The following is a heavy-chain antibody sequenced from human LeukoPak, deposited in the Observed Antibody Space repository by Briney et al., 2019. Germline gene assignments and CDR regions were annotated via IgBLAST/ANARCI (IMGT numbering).Heavy chain of an antibody. J-gene: IGHJ4*02. CDR3: ARGRPEFFGSVTYLND. Sequence: GGSLRLSCAASGFSVSTYEMNWVRQAPGKGLECVSYISSSGTTISYADSVEGRFTISRDNAKNSLYLEMNSLRVEDTAVYYCARGRPEFFGSVTYLNDWGQGTLVTVSS. D-gene: IGHD3-10*01. CDR2: ISSSGTTI. CDR1: GFSVSTYE. V-gene: IGHV3-48*03.